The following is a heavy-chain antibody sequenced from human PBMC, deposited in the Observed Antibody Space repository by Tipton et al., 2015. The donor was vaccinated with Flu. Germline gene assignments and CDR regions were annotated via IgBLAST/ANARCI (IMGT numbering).Heavy chain of an antibody. CDR3: ARGPTVRSRYCDFAY. CDR2: INPNSGGT. Sequence: QLVQSGAEVKKPGASVKVSCKASGYTFTGHYMHWVRQAPGQGLEWMGRINPNSGGTNYAQKFQGRVTMTRDTSISTAYMELSRLRSDVSAVYYCARGPTVRSRYCDFAYWAQGTLVTVSS. J-gene: IGHJ4*02. CDR1: GYTFTGHY. V-gene: IGHV1-2*06. D-gene: IGHD2-15*01.